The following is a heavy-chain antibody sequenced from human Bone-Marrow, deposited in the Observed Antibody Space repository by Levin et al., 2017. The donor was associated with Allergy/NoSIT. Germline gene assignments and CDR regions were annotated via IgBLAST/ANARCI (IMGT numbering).Heavy chain of an antibody. CDR2: ITVGGDEA. D-gene: IGHD2/OR15-2a*01. V-gene: IGHV3-23*01. J-gene: IGHJ4*02. Sequence: GGSLRLSCVASGFPFNTYAMSWVRQAPGQGLEWVSSITVGGDEAFYADSVKGRFTISRDNSKNMFYLQMNSLRVEDTATYYCESRDFWGQGTRVTVSS. CDR1: GFPFNTYA. CDR3: ESRDF.